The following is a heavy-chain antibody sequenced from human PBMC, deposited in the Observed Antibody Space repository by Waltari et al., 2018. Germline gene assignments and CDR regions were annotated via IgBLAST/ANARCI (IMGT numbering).Heavy chain of an antibody. CDR1: GYNFTDDW. Sequence: EVQLAQSGAEVKQPGESLKISCKSSGYNFTDDWIGWVRQVPGKGLGLRGMVDPEDSDTRYSPSFQGQVTISADRSISTAYLQWSSLRASDTAIYYCARRDSLRSGWFDPWGQGTLVTVSS. V-gene: IGHV5-51*01. CDR2: VDPEDSDT. J-gene: IGHJ5*02. CDR3: ARRDSLRSGWFDP. D-gene: IGHD3-22*01.